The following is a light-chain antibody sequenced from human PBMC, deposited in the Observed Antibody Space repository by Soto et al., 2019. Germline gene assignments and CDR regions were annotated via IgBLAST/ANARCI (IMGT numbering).Light chain of an antibody. V-gene: IGLV2-8*01. Sequence: QSALTQPPSASGSPGQSVTISRTGTSSDVGGYNHVSWYQQHPGKAPKLMIYQVTERPSGVPDRFSASKSGNTASLTVSGLQPEDEADYYCSAYSAGPFSVFGTGTKVTVL. CDR3: SAYSAGPFSV. J-gene: IGLJ1*01. CDR1: SSDVGGYNH. CDR2: QVT.